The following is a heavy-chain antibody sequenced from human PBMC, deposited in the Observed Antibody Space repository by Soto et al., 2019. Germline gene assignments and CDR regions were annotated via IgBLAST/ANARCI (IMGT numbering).Heavy chain of an antibody. D-gene: IGHD6-19*01. V-gene: IGHV4-39*01. CDR3: ARHGGTSGWYNRIYYYGMNV. CDR1: GDSITSSGSY. Sequence: QLQLQESGPGLVKPSETLSLTCTVSGDSITSSGSYWGWIRQPPGKGLEWIGSIYYNGSTYYNPSLKRRVTISVDTSKNHLSLKLTSMTAADTAMYYCARHGGTSGWYNRIYYYGMNVWGQGTTVTVSS. CDR2: IYYNGST. J-gene: IGHJ6*02.